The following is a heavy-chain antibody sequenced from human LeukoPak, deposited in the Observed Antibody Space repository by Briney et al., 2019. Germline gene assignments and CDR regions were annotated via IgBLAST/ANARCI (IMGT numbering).Heavy chain of an antibody. CDR2: ISGSGGST. CDR1: GFTSSSYS. Sequence: GGSLRLSCAASGFTSSSYSMNWVRQAPGKGLEWVSAISGSGGSTYYADSVKGRFTISRDNSKNTLYLQMNSLRAEDTAVYYCARDQKMTTVVTAFDIWGQGTMVTVSS. J-gene: IGHJ3*02. V-gene: IGHV3-23*01. D-gene: IGHD4-23*01. CDR3: ARDQKMTTVVTAFDI.